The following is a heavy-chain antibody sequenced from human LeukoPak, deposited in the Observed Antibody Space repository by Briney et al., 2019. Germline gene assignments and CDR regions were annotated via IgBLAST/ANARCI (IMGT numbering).Heavy chain of an antibody. D-gene: IGHD6-6*01. CDR3: STHRYTTSSSYNYFDW. CDR2: ISPSTTGT. Sequence: GGSLRLSCAASGFTFSTYAMTWVRQAPGKGLEWVSSISPSTTGTYYAYSVKGRFTISRDKSKYTLYLQLNSLRPEDTALYYCSTHRYTTSSSYNYFDWWGQGTLATV. V-gene: IGHV3-23*01. CDR1: GFTFSTYA. J-gene: IGHJ4*02.